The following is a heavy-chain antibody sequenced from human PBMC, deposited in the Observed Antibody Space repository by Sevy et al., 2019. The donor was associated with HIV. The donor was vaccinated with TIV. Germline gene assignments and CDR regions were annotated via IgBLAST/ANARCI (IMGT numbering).Heavy chain of an antibody. J-gene: IGHJ4*02. CDR1: GYTFTGYY. CDR3: ARDALLRGGYLDY. V-gene: IGHV1-2*02. D-gene: IGHD3-10*01. CDR2: INPNSGGT. Sequence: ASVKVSCKASGYTFTGYYMHWVRQAPGQGLEWMGWINPNSGGTNYALKFQGRVTMTRDTSISTAYMELSRLRSDDTAVYYCARDALLRGGYLDYWGQGTLVTVS.